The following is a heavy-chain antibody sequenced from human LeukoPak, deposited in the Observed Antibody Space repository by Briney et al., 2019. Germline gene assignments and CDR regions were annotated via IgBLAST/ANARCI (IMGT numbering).Heavy chain of an antibody. D-gene: IGHD2-2*01. Sequence: SETLSLTCAVYGGSFSGYYWSWIRQPPGRGLEWIGEINHSGSTNYNPSLKSRVTISVDTSKNQFSLKLSSVTAADTAVYYCARRPLGYCSSTSCPTPYYFDYWGQGTLVTVSS. V-gene: IGHV4-34*01. CDR1: GGSFSGYY. CDR3: ARRPLGYCSSTSCPTPYYFDY. J-gene: IGHJ4*02. CDR2: INHSGST.